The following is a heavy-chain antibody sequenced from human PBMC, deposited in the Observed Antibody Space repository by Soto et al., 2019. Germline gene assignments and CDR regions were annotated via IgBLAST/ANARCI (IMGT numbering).Heavy chain of an antibody. V-gene: IGHV1-18*01. Sequence: QVQLVQSGAEVKKPGASVKVSCKASGYTFTSYGISWVRQAPGQGLEWMGWISAYNGNTNYAQKLQGRVTMTTDTSTSTAYRELRSLRSDDTAVYYCARGVGGHDYYYYYGMDVWGQGTTVTVSS. CDR3: ARGVGGHDYYYYYGMDV. CDR2: ISAYNGNT. D-gene: IGHD5-12*01. J-gene: IGHJ6*02. CDR1: GYTFTSYG.